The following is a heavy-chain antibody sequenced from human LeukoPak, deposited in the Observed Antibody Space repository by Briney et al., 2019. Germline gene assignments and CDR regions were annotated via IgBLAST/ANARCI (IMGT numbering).Heavy chain of an antibody. V-gene: IGHV4-59*08. CDR3: ARRKVAGAARYFDY. CDR1: GGSITNYY. J-gene: IGHJ4*02. Sequence: PSETLSLTCTVSGGSITNYYWGWIRQPPGKGLEWIGFIYYSGSTNYNPSLKSRVTISVDTSKNQFSLKLSSVTAADTAVYYCARRKVAGAARYFDYWGQGTLVTVSS. CDR2: IYYSGST. D-gene: IGHD6-13*01.